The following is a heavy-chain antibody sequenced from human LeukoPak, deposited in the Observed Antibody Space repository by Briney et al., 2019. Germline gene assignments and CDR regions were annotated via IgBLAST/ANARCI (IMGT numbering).Heavy chain of an antibody. V-gene: IGHV4-39*01. CDR3: ARQSPYCSSTSCFFDP. CDR2: FYYSGST. CDR1: GGSISSSSYY. D-gene: IGHD2-2*01. Sequence: SETLSLTCTVSGGSISSSSYYWGWIRQPPGKGLEWIGTFYYSGSTYYKPSLKSRVTISVDTSKNQFSLKLSSLTAADTALYHCARQSPYCSSTSCFFDPWGQGTLVTVSS. J-gene: IGHJ5*02.